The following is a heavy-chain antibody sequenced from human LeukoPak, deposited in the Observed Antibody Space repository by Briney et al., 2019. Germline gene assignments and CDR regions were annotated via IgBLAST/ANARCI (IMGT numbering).Heavy chain of an antibody. V-gene: IGHV4-34*01. CDR2: INHSGST. D-gene: IGHD2-2*01. CDR1: GGSFSGYY. J-gene: IGHJ4*02. Sequence: SETLSLTCAVYGGSFSGYYWSWTRQPPGKGLEWIGEINHSGSTNYNPSLKSRVTISVDTSKNQFSLKLSSVTAADTAVYYCAREGVPAAKYYFGYWGQGTLVTVSS. CDR3: AREGVPAAKYYFGY.